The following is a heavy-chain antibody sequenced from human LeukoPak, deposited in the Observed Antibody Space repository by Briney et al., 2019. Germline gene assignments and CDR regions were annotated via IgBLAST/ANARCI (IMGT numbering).Heavy chain of an antibody. CDR3: ASGIASAEDYYYGMDV. V-gene: IGHV4-4*07. Sequence: SERVSLTCTVSGGSISSYYWSWIRQPAGKGLEWIGRIYTSGSTNYNPSLKSRVPKSVDTSKNQFSLKLSSVTAADTAVYYCASGIASAEDYYYGMDVWGQGTGVTVSS. CDR2: IYTSGST. D-gene: IGHD6-13*01. CDR1: GGSISSYY. J-gene: IGHJ6*02.